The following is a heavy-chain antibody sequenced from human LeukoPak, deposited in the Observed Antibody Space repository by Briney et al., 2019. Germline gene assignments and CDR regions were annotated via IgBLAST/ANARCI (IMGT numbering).Heavy chain of an antibody. CDR3: ARQIAMAKYYYYGMDV. D-gene: IGHD5-18*01. CDR2: ISWNGGRT. CDR1: GFTLDGVG. Sequence: GGSLRLSCVASGFTLDGVGVSWVRQAPGKGLEWVSGISWNGGRTAYADAVKGRFTISRDNAKNSLFLQTKSLRAEDTALYYCARQIAMAKYYYYGMDVWGPGTTVTVSS. J-gene: IGHJ6*02. V-gene: IGHV3-20*04.